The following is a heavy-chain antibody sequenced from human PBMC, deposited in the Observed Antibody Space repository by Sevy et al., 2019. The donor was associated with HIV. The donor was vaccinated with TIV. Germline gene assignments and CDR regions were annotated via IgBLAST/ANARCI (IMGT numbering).Heavy chain of an antibody. J-gene: IGHJ6*02. D-gene: IGHD3-22*01. CDR1: GFTFSSYS. CDR3: ARDPLVVISMDV. Sequence: GGSLRLSCTASGFTFSSYSMNWVRQAPGKGLEWVAYISGRGNTIYYAASLKGRFTISRDNDKNSRYLQMNSLRAEDTAVYYCARDPLVVISMDVWGQGTTVTVSS. CDR2: ISGRGNTI. V-gene: IGHV3-48*01.